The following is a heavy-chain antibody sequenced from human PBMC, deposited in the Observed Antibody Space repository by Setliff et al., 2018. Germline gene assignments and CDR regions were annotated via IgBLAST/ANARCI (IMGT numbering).Heavy chain of an antibody. Sequence: LRLSCAASGFAFSTYRMNWVRQAPGKGLEWVSYITSSSSTIDYADPVKGRFTISRDDAKNSLYLQMNSLRAEDTAVYYCARVIYFYYMDVWGKGTTVTVSS. V-gene: IGHV3-48*01. J-gene: IGHJ6*03. CDR3: ARVIYFYYMDV. CDR1: GFAFSTYR. CDR2: ITSSSSTI.